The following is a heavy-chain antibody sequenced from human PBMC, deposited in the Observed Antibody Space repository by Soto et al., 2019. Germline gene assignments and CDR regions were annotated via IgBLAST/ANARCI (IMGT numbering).Heavy chain of an antibody. D-gene: IGHD3-9*01. J-gene: IGHJ4*02. Sequence: EVPLVESGGGLVQPGGSLRLSCAGSGFTFSGSWMSWLRQAPGKGLEWVANTNPDGREKHYVDSVRGRFTISRDNAKNSMYLHMTSLRAEDTAVYYCARDDAGWSGDWGQGTLVAVSS. V-gene: IGHV3-7*01. CDR3: ARDDAGWSGD. CDR1: GFTFSGSW. CDR2: TNPDGREK.